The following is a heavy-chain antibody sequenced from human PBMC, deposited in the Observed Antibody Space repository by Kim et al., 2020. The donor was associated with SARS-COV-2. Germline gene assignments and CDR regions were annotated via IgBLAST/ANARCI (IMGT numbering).Heavy chain of an antibody. CDR2: K. D-gene: IGHD2-8*01. CDR3: AAANQSLLYFD. Sequence: KNYAQKFQEKVTITRDMSTSTAYMELSSLRSEDTAVYYCAAANQSLLYFDWGQGTLVTVSS. J-gene: IGHJ4*02. V-gene: IGHV1-58*01.